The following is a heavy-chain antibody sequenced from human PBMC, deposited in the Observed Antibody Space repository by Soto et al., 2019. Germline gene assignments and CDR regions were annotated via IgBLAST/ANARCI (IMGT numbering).Heavy chain of an antibody. CDR3: ARDLGLLGWFDP. V-gene: IGHV4-31*03. D-gene: IGHD2-8*02. J-gene: IGHJ5*02. Sequence: TLSLTCTVSGGSISSSSDYWVWIRQPPGKGLEWIGYIYYSGSTYYNPSLKSRVTISVDTSKNQFSLKLSSVTAADTAVYYCARDLGLLGWFDPWGQGTLVTVSS. CDR2: IYYSGST. CDR1: GGSISSSSDY.